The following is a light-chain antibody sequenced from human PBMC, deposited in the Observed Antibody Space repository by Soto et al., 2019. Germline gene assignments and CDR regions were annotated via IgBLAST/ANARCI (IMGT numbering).Light chain of an antibody. V-gene: IGKV1-39*01. CDR2: AAS. J-gene: IGKJ1*01. Sequence: DIQMTQSPSPLSASVRDRVTITCRASQNTRGYLNWYQQKPGKAPKLLIYAASSLQSGIPSRFSGSGSETDFTLTISSLQPEDFATYYCQQSYSTPWTFGQGTKVEIK. CDR3: QQSYSTPWT. CDR1: QNTRGY.